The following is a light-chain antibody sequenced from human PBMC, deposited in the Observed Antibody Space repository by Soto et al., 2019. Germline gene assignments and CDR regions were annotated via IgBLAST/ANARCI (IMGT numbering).Light chain of an antibody. CDR2: DAS. CDR1: QSVSDW. J-gene: IGKJ1*01. CDR3: HQYNSYTWT. V-gene: IGKV1-5*02. Sequence: TPSPSTRSASVGDRVTILCRASQSVSDWLAWYQQKPGKAPKLLIYDASRLESAVPSRFSGSGSQTEFTLTISSLHPDDFATYYCHQYNSYTWTFGQGTKVDIK.